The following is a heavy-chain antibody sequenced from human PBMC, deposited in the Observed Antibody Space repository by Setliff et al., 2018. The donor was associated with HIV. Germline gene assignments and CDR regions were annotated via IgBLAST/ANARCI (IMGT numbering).Heavy chain of an antibody. CDR2: IKQDGSEK. V-gene: IGHV3-7*01. CDR3: ARSRSTRDAFDI. J-gene: IGHJ3*02. CDR1: GLIFSSYW. Sequence: PGGSLRLSCAASGLIFSSYWMSWVRQAPGKGLEWVANIKQDGSEKYYAGSLRGRFTISRDYASNSLYLEMNSLRVEDTAIYYCARSRSTRDAFDIWGQGTMVTVSS. D-gene: IGHD1-1*01.